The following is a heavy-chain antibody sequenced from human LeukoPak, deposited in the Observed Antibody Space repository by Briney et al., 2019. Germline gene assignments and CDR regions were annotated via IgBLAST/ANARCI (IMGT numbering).Heavy chain of an antibody. Sequence: PGGSLRLSCAASGFTFSSYAMHWVRQAPGKGLEWVAVISYDGSNKYYADSVKGRFTISRDNSKNTLYLQMNSLRAEDTAVYYRARDLRGDYRFDYWGQGTLVTVSS. CDR2: ISYDGSNK. CDR3: ARDLRGDYRFDY. D-gene: IGHD4-11*01. J-gene: IGHJ4*02. CDR1: GFTFSSYA. V-gene: IGHV3-30*04.